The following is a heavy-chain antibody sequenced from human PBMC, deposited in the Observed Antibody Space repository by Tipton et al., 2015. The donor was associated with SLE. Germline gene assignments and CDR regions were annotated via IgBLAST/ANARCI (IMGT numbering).Heavy chain of an antibody. CDR1: GYSISSGYY. J-gene: IGHJ2*01. V-gene: IGHV4-38-2*01. CDR3: ASAVVVNNDWYFDL. CDR2: IYHSGST. D-gene: IGHD3-22*01. Sequence: TLSLTCAVSGYSISSGYYWGWIRQPPGKGLEWIGSIYHSGSTYYNPSLKSRVTISVDTSKNQFSLKLSSVTAADTAVYYCASAVVVNNDWYFDLWGRGTLVTVPS.